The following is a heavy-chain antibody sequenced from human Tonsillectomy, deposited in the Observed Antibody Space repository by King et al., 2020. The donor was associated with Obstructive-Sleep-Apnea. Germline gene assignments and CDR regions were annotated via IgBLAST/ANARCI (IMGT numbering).Heavy chain of an antibody. Sequence: QLQLQESGPGLVKPSGTLSLTCTVSGDAISSTIWWSWVRQTPGKGLEWIGENYHSGSSNYNPSLESRVTISLDKTKNQFSLKLRSVTAADTAVYYCARRRFGFDYWGQGALVTVSS. CDR2: NYHSGSS. V-gene: IGHV4-4*02. D-gene: IGHD3-16*01. CDR1: GDAISSTIW. J-gene: IGHJ4*02. CDR3: ARRRFGFDY.